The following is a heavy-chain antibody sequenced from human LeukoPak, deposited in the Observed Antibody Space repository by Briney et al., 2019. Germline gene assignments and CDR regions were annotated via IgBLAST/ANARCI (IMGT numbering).Heavy chain of an antibody. CDR3: ARAESGTTVDY. J-gene: IGHJ4*02. D-gene: IGHD3-10*01. V-gene: IGHV4-34*01. CDR2: INHSGST. CDR1: GGSISSYS. Sequence: SETLSLTCTVSGGSISSYSWSWIRQPPGKGLEWIGEINHSGSTNYNPSLKSRVTISVDTSKNQFSLKLSSVTAADTAVYYCARAESGTTVDYWGQGTLVTVSS.